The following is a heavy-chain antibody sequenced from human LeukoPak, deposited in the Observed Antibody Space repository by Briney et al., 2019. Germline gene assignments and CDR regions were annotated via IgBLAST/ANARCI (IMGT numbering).Heavy chain of an antibody. CDR3: AFNDGDSVDY. Sequence: ASVKVSCKPSGYTFTGYYMHWVRQAPGQGLEWMGIINPSGGSTSYAQKFQGRVTMTRDTSTSTVYMELSSLRSEDTAVYYCAFNDGDSVDYWGQGTLVTVSS. CDR1: GYTFTGYY. D-gene: IGHD2-21*02. CDR2: INPSGGST. J-gene: IGHJ4*02. V-gene: IGHV1-46*01.